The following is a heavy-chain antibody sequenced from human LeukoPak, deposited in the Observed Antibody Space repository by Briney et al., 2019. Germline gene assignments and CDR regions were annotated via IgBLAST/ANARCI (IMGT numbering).Heavy chain of an antibody. D-gene: IGHD6-6*01. CDR3: AKVYSSSYRDAFDV. V-gene: IGHV4-34*01. CDR2: INHSGST. Sequence: SETLSLTCAVYGASFSGYYWSWIRHPPGKGLEWIGEINHSGSTNYKSSLKSRVTMSVDTSKNQFTLNLHSVTAADTAIYYCAKVYSSSYRDAFDVWGPGTMVIVSS. CDR1: GASFSGYY. J-gene: IGHJ3*01.